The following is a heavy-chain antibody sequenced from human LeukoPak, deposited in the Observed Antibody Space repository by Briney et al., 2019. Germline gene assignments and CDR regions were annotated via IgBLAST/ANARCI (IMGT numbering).Heavy chain of an antibody. D-gene: IGHD5/OR15-5a*01. CDR2: INPNSGGT. CDR3: GATKSVQNYYYYGMDV. J-gene: IGHJ6*02. Sequence: ASVKVSCKASGYSFTGDYMRWVRQAPGQGLEWMGWINPNSGGTNFAQKFQGRVTMTRDTSISTDYMELSSLRSDDTAVYYCGATKSVQNYYYYGMDVWGQGTTVTVPS. CDR1: GYSFTGDY. V-gene: IGHV1-2*02.